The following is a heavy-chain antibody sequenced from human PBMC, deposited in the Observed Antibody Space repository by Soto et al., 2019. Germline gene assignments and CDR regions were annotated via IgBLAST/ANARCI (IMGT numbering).Heavy chain of an antibody. D-gene: IGHD2-2*01. CDR1: GYRLTDYY. CDR3: ARAGGLGFCSSTSCYPNRYFDY. V-gene: IGHV1-2*02. CDR2: INPNTGGT. Sequence: ASVKVSCKASGYRLTDYYIHWVRQAPGQGPEWMGWINPNTGGTTYAQKFQGRVTMTRDMSMSTAYMELSRLRSDDTALFYCARAGGLGFCSSTSCYPNRYFDYWGQGTQVTVSS. J-gene: IGHJ4*02.